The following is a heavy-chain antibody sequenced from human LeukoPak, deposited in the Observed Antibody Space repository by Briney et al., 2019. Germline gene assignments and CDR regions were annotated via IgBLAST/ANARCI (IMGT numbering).Heavy chain of an antibody. J-gene: IGHJ4*02. CDR3: AKDNYTDSYYPFDY. CDR2: MSGSGDST. D-gene: IGHD1-26*01. V-gene: IGHV3-23*01. CDR1: GIPLRGYA. Sequence: PGGSLRLSCAGAGIPLRGYAMSWVRQAPGKGLEWVSAMSGSGDSTLYADSVRGRFTISRDDSKNTLYLQTNNLRVEDTAVYYCAKDNYTDSYYPFDYWGQGTLVTVSS.